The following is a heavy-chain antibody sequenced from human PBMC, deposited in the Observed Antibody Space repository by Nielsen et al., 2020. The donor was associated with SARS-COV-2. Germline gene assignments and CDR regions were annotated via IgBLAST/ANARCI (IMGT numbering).Heavy chain of an antibody. Sequence: SVKVSCKASGGTFSSYAISWVRQAPGQGLEWMGRIIPILGIANYAQKFQGRVTITADKSTSTAYMELSSLRSEDTAMYYCGRDSSDILTGYSGHYYFDYWGQGTLVTVSS. CDR2: IIPILGIA. V-gene: IGHV1-69*04. CDR1: GGTFSSYA. D-gene: IGHD3-9*01. CDR3: GRDSSDILTGYSGHYYFDY. J-gene: IGHJ4*02.